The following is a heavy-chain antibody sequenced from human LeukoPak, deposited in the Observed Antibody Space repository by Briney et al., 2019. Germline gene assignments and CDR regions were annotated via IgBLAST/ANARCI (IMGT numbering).Heavy chain of an antibody. D-gene: IGHD1-26*01. Sequence: AGGSLRLSCAASGFTFSSYGMHWVRQAPGKGLEWVAVTSYDGSNKYYADSVKGRFTISRDNSKNTLYLQMNSLRAEDTAVYYCAKEGGSYYPFDYWGQGTLVTVSS. CDR1: GFTFSSYG. CDR2: TSYDGSNK. J-gene: IGHJ4*02. CDR3: AKEGGSYYPFDY. V-gene: IGHV3-30*18.